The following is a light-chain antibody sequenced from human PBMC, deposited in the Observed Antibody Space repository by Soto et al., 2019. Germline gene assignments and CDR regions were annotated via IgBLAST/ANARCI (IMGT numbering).Light chain of an antibody. J-gene: IGKJ5*01. CDR2: GVS. V-gene: IGKV3D-20*02. CDR3: QQRSNWPPIT. CDR1: QNIGDTY. Sequence: EIVLTQPPATLSLSPGERVTLSCRASQNIGDTYLAWYQQKPGQAPRLLIYGVSARGTGISDRFSASGSGTDFTLTISRLEPDDFAVYYCQQRSNWPPITFGQGTRLEIK.